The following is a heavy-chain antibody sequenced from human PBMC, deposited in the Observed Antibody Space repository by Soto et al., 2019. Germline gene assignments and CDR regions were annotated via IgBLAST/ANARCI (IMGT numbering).Heavy chain of an antibody. CDR1: GGSISSGGYY. CDR2: IYYSGST. D-gene: IGHD6-13*01. CDR3: ARATGYSSSWRIDY. J-gene: IGHJ4*02. V-gene: IGHV4-31*03. Sequence: QVQLQESGPGLVKPSQTLSLTCTVSGGSISSGGYYWSWIRQHPGKGLEWIGYIYYSGSTYYNPSLKSRVTXXVXTYXNQFSLKLSSVTAADTAVYYCARATGYSSSWRIDYWGQGTLVTVSS.